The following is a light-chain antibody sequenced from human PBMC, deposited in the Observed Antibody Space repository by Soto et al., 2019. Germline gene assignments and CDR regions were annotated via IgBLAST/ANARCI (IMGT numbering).Light chain of an antibody. CDR1: QSVSNSY. V-gene: IGKV3D-20*01. Sequence: EIVLTQSPATLSLSPGERATLSCGASQSVSNSYLAWYQQKPGLAPRVLIYDASSRATGIPDRFSGSGSGTDFTLTISRLEPEDFAVYYCQQYGSSPHVFGGGTKVGIK. CDR3: QQYGSSPHV. J-gene: IGKJ4*01. CDR2: DAS.